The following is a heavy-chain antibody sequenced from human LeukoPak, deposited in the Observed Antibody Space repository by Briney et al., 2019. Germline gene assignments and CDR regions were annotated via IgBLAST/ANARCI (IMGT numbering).Heavy chain of an antibody. CDR1: EFTFSSYG. Sequence: GGSLRLSCAASEFTFSSYGMSWVRQAPGKGLEWVSAISGGGESTYYADSVKGRFTISRDNSKNTLYLQMNSLRAEDTAVYYCAKDPSGSYGSVGAFDIWGQGTMVTVSS. J-gene: IGHJ3*02. CDR2: ISGGGEST. D-gene: IGHD1-26*01. V-gene: IGHV3-23*01. CDR3: AKDPSGSYGSVGAFDI.